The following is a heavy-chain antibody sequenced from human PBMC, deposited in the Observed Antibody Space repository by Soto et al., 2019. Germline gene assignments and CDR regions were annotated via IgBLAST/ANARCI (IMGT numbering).Heavy chain of an antibody. Sequence: ASVKVSCKASGYTFTSYAVNWVRQAPGQRLEWMGWINAGNGNTKYSQKFQGRVTITRDTSASTAYMELSSLRSEDTAVYYCARDRGYSYGNTWGKGTLVTVPS. D-gene: IGHD5-18*01. CDR2: INAGNGNT. CDR1: GYTFTSYA. CDR3: ARDRGYSYGNT. V-gene: IGHV1-3*01. J-gene: IGHJ5*02.